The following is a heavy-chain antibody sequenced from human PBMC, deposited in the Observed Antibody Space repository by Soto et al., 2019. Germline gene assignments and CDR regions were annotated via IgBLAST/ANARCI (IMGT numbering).Heavy chain of an antibody. CDR2: ISGSGGST. V-gene: IGHV3-23*01. Sequence: GGSLRLSCAASGFTFSSYAMSWVRQAPGKGLEWVSAISGSGGSTYYADSVKGRFTISRDNSKNTLYLQMNSLRAEDTAVYYCAADVRSRDPYYYYGMDVWGQGTTVTVSS. CDR3: AADVRSRDPYYYYGMDV. D-gene: IGHD3-16*01. CDR1: GFTFSSYA. J-gene: IGHJ6*02.